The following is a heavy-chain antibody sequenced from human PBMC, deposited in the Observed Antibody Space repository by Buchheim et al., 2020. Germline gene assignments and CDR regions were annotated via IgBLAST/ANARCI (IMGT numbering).Heavy chain of an antibody. V-gene: IGHV1-2*02. D-gene: IGHD2-2*01. CDR1: GYIFTGYY. CDR2: INPNSGGT. Sequence: QVQLVQSGAEVKKPGASVKVSCKASGYIFTGYYVHWVRQAPGQGLEWMGWINPNSGGTNYAQKFQGRVTMTRDMSNRTDYMELSRLRYDDTAVYYCAREEIVVPPPTIKYGMDVWGQGTT. CDR3: AREEIVVPPPTIKYGMDV. J-gene: IGHJ6*02.